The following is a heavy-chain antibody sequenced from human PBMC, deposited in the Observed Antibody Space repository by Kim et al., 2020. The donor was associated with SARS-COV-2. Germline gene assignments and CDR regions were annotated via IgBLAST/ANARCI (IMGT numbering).Heavy chain of an antibody. D-gene: IGHD3-9*01. V-gene: IGHV1-69*01. CDR3: ARDQPLTGSFRWFDP. J-gene: IGHJ5*02. Sequence: QKFQGRVTITADESTSTAYMELSSLRSEDAAVYYCARDQPLTGSFRWFDPWGQGTLVTVSS.